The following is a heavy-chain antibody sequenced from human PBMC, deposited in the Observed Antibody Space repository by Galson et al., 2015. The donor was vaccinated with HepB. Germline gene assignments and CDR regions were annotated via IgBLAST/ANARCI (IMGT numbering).Heavy chain of an antibody. D-gene: IGHD5-12*01. V-gene: IGHV3-30*03. CDR3: AVSGYDAGRYFDY. CDR1: GFTFSSYG. J-gene: IGHJ4*02. CDR2: ISYDGSNK. Sequence: SLRLSCAASGFTFSSYGMHWVRQAPGKGLEWVAVISYDGSNKYYADSVKGRFTISRDNSKNTLYLQMNSLRAEDTAVYYCAVSGYDAGRYFDYWGQGTLVTVSS.